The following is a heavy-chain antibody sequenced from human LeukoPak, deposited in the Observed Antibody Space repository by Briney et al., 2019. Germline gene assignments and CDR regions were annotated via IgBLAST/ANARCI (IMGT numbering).Heavy chain of an antibody. CDR3: APHLRKRWLQLSDLIAFDI. CDR2: IYYSGST. CDR1: GGSISSYY. J-gene: IGHJ3*02. Sequence: PSETLSLTCTVSGGSISSYYWSWIRQPPGKGLEWIGYIYYSGSTNYNPSLKSRVTISVDTSKNQFSLKLSSVTAADTAVYYCAPHLRKRWLQLSDLIAFDIWGQGTMVTVSS. D-gene: IGHD5-24*01. V-gene: IGHV4-59*01.